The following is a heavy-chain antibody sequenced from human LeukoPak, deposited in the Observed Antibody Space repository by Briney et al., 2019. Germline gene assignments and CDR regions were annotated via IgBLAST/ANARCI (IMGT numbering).Heavy chain of an antibody. D-gene: IGHD6-13*01. CDR1: GGSISSYY. CDR3: ARVIAAAGTAFDY. Sequence: SETLSLTCTVSGGSISSYYWSWIRQPPGKGLEWIGYIYYTGRTNYNPSLKSRVTISVDTSENQFSLKLSSVTAADTAVYYCARVIAAAGTAFDYWGQGTLVTVSS. V-gene: IGHV4-59*12. J-gene: IGHJ4*02. CDR2: IYYTGRT.